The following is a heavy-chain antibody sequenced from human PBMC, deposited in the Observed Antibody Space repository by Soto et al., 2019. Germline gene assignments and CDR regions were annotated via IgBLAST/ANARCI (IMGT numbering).Heavy chain of an antibody. CDR2: IWYDGSNK. V-gene: IGHV3-33*01. Sequence: HPGGSLRLSCAASGFTFSSYGMHWVRQAPGKGLEWVAVIWYDGSNKYYADSVKGRFTISRDNSKNTLYLQMNSLRAEDTAVYYCAIVQLEGVDYYYMDVWGKGTTVTVSS. J-gene: IGHJ6*03. CDR3: AIVQLEGVDYYYMDV. CDR1: GFTFSSYG. D-gene: IGHD1-1*01.